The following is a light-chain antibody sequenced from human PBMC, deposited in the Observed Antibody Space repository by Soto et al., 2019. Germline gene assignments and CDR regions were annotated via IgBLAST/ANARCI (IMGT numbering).Light chain of an antibody. CDR3: LQYDSRYT. J-gene: IGKJ2*01. CDR2: DVS. V-gene: IGKV1-39*01. Sequence: DIQMTQSPSSLSASVGDRVTITCRASQSISSYLNWYQQKPGKAPRLLIHDVSSLQSGVPSRFSGSGSGTEFTLTISSLQPDDFASYYCLQYDSRYTFGQGTKVDIK. CDR1: QSISSY.